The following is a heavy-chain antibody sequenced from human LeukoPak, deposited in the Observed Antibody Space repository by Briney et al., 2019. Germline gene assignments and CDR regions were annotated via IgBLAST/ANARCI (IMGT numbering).Heavy chain of an antibody. CDR1: GYTFTGYY. CDR3: ARAYSGYGAFDY. Sequence: AAVKVSCKASGYTFTGYYIHWVRQAPGQGLEWMGWINPNSGGRNYAQKFQGRVTMTRDTSTTYMELSRLTSDDTAVYYCARAYSGYGAFDYWGQGTLVTVSS. D-gene: IGHD5-12*01. V-gene: IGHV1-2*02. J-gene: IGHJ4*02. CDR2: INPNSGGR.